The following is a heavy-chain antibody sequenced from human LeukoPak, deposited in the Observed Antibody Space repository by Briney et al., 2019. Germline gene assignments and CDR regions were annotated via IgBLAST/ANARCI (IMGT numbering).Heavy chain of an antibody. CDR2: IYPGDSDT. CDR3: ARHTHSSSWHLDY. D-gene: IGHD6-13*01. J-gene: IGHJ4*02. CDR1: GYSFTSHW. Sequence: GESLKISCKGSGYSFTSHWIGWVRQMPGKGLEWMGIIYPGDSDTRYSPSFQGQVTISADKSISTAYLQWSSLKASDTAMYYCARHTHSSSWHLDYWGQGTLVTVSS. V-gene: IGHV5-51*01.